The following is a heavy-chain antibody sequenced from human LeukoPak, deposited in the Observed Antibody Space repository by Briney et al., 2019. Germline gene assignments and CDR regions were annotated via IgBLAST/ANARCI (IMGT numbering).Heavy chain of an antibody. CDR2: SASKSEGVTT. V-gene: IGHV3-15*04. D-gene: IGHD3-10*01. J-gene: IGHJ4*02. Sequence: GGSLRLSCAASGFIFNNGWMSWVSQAPGKGVEWVGRSASKSEGVTTDLAAPMKGRFTISRDDSENTVFLHLNSLEIEDTALYYCVLISHGSFAKWGQGALVTVSS. CDR1: GFIFNNGW. CDR3: VLISHGSFAK.